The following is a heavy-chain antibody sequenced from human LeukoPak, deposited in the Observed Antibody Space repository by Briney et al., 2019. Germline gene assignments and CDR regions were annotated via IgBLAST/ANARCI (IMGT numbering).Heavy chain of an antibody. Sequence: TGGSLRLSCAASGFTFSRYSMNWVRQAPGRGLEWVSSISSSSSYIYYADSLKGRFTISRDNAKNSLYLQMNSLRAEDTAVYFCARDRIIYGDYGDAFDIWGQGTMDTVSS. CDR2: ISSSSSYI. J-gene: IGHJ3*02. CDR3: ARDRIIYGDYGDAFDI. V-gene: IGHV3-21*01. CDR1: GFTFSRYS. D-gene: IGHD4-17*01.